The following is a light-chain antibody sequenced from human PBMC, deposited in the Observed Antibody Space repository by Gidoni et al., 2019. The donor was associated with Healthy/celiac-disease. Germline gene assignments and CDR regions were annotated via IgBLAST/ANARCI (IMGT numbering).Light chain of an antibody. CDR2: DAS. V-gene: IGKV1-33*01. Sequence: DIQMTQSPSSLSASVGDRVTITCQASQDISNLLNWYQQKPGKAPKLLIYDASNLETGVPSRFSGSGSGTDFTFTISSLQPEDIATYYCQQYDNLPRTFGGXTKVEIK. J-gene: IGKJ4*01. CDR1: QDISNL. CDR3: QQYDNLPRT.